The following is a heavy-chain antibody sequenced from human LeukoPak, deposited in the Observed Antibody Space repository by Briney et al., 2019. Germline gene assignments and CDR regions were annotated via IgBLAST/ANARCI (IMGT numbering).Heavy chain of an antibody. V-gene: IGHV3-21*01. CDR1: GSTFNSYS. J-gene: IGHJ4*02. CDR3: ARRGYHDYSGFDY. Sequence: PGGSLRLSCAASGSTFNSYSMNWVRQAPGKGLEWVSSITSSGSSIYYADSVRGRFTISRDNAKNSLYLQMNSLRAEDTALYYCARRGYHDYSGFDYWGQGTLVTVSS. CDR2: ITSSGSSI. D-gene: IGHD1-26*01.